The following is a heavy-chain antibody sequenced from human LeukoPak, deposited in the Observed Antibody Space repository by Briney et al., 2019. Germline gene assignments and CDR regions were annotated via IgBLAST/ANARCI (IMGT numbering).Heavy chain of an antibody. CDR2: IYKNAIT. CDR3: ARSLRVRGVPDYMDV. D-gene: IGHD3-10*01. Sequence: GGSLRLSCAASGFTASSNYMTWVRQAPGKGLEWVSVIYKNAITYYADTVKGRFTISRDNSKNTLYLQMNSLRADDTAVYYCARSLRVRGVPDYMDVWGKGTTVTVSS. CDR1: GFTASSNY. V-gene: IGHV3-53*01. J-gene: IGHJ6*03.